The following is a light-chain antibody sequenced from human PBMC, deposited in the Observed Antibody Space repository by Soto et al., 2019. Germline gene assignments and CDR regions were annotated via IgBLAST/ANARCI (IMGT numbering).Light chain of an antibody. J-gene: IGKJ4*01. CDR2: AAS. CDR3: QQYNHWPLS. V-gene: IGKV3-15*01. CDR1: QGLGTN. Sequence: VMTQSRAAVSVSPGERATLSCRASQGLGTNLAWYQQRPGQAPRLLIYAASTRATGVPARFSGSGSETEFTLTITTLQSEDFAVYYCQQYNHWPLSFGVGTKVDIK.